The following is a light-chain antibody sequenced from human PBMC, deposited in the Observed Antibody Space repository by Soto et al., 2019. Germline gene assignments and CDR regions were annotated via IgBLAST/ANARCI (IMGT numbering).Light chain of an antibody. CDR1: SSDVGGYDY. V-gene: IGLV2-8*02. CDR3: SSYAGSNNHVV. J-gene: IGLJ2*01. Sequence: QSVLTQPPSASRSPGQSVTISCTGTSSDVGGYDYVSWYQQHPGKAPKLMIYAVSKRPSGVPDRFSGSKSGNTASLTVSGLQAEDEADYYCSSYAGSNNHVVFGGGTKVTVL. CDR2: AVS.